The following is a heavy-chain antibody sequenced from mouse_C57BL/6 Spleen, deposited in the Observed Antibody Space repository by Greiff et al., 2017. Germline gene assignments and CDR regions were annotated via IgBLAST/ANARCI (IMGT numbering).Heavy chain of an antibody. CDR2: IYPGSGNT. CDR1: GYSFTSYY. V-gene: IGHV1-66*01. D-gene: IGHD1-1*01. CDR3: ARLLRGAMDY. J-gene: IGHJ4*01. Sequence: VQLQQSGPELVKPGASVKISCKASGYSFTSYYIHWVKQRPGQGLEWIGWIYPGSGNTKYNEKFKGKATLTADTSSSTAYMQLSSLTSEDSAVYYCARLLRGAMDYWGQGTSVTVSS.